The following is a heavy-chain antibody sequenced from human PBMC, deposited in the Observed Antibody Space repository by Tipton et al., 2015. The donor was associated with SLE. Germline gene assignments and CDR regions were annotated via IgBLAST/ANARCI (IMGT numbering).Heavy chain of an antibody. J-gene: IGHJ4*02. Sequence: SLRLSCAASGFTVSSNYMSWVRQAPGKGLEWVSVIYSGGSTYYADSVKGRFTISRHNSKNTLYLQMNSLRAEETAVYYWASRAGSGYYSFDYWGQGTLVTVSS. V-gene: IGHV3-53*04. CDR1: GFTVSSNY. CDR3: ASRAGSGYYSFDY. D-gene: IGHD3-22*01. CDR2: IYSGGST.